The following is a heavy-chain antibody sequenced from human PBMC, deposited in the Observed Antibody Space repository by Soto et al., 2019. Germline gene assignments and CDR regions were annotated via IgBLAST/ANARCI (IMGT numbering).Heavy chain of an antibody. CDR2: ISSNGGST. D-gene: IGHD3-3*01. V-gene: IGHV3-64D*06. Sequence: GSLRLSCSASGFTFSSYAMHWVRQAPGKGLEYVSAISSNGGSTYYADSVKGRFTISRDNSKNTLYLQMSSLRAEDTAVYYCVKGPYYAFWSGFFDYWGQGTLVTVSS. CDR3: VKGPYYAFWSGFFDY. J-gene: IGHJ4*02. CDR1: GFTFSSYA.